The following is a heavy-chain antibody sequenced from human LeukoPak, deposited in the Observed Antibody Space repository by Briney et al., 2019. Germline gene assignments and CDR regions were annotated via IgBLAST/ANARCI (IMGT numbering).Heavy chain of an antibody. CDR1: GGSISSYY. CDR3: ARRGAYCSRTSCYYYYGMDV. CDR2: IYYSGST. D-gene: IGHD2-2*01. J-gene: IGHJ6*02. V-gene: IGHV4-59*08. Sequence: SETLSLTCTVSGGSISSYYWSWIRQPPGKGLEWIGYIYYSGSTNYNPSLQSRVTISVDTSKNQLSLKLSSVTAADTAVYYCARRGAYCSRTSCYYYYGMDVWGQGTTVTVSS.